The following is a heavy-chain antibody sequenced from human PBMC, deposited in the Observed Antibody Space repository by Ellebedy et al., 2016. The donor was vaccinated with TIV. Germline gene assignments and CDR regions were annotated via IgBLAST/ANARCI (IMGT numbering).Heavy chain of an antibody. CDR1: GLTFSSHA. D-gene: IGHD2-21*02. Sequence: PGGSLRLSCAASGLTFSSHAMSWVRQAPGKGLEWVSGIVGSGAEKYADSVKGRFTISRDNSKRTVDLQMRSVRAEDTAVYFCAKDRTSGDGYWVFDSWGQGTMVSVSS. CDR3: AKDRTSGDGYWVFDS. CDR2: IVGSGA. V-gene: IGHV3-23*01. J-gene: IGHJ4*02.